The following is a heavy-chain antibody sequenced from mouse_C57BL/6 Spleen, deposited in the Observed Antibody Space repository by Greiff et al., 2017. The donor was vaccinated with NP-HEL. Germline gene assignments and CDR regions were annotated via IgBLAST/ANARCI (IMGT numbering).Heavy chain of an antibody. CDR3: ATGGSSLYYFDY. CDR2: INPSNGGT. V-gene: IGHV1-53*01. CDR1: GYTFTSYW. Sequence: QVQLQQSGTELVKPGASVKLSCKASGYTFTSYWMHWVKQRPGQGLEWIGNINPSNGGTNYNEKFKSKATLTVDKSSSTAYMQLSSLTSEDSAVYYCATGGSSLYYFDYWGQGTTLTVSS. J-gene: IGHJ2*01. D-gene: IGHD1-1*01.